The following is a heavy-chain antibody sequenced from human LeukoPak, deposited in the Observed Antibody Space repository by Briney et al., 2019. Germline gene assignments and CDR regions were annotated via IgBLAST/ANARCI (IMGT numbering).Heavy chain of an antibody. D-gene: IGHD2-2*01. Sequence: NASETLSLTCTVSGGSISSSSYYWGWIRQPPGKGLEWIGSIYYSGSTYYNPSLKSRVTISVDTSKNQFSLKLSSVTAADTAVYYCARDLVVANQKPFDPWGQGTLVTVSS. V-gene: IGHV4-39*07. CDR1: GGSISSSSYY. CDR3: ARDLVVANQKPFDP. J-gene: IGHJ5*02. CDR2: IYYSGST.